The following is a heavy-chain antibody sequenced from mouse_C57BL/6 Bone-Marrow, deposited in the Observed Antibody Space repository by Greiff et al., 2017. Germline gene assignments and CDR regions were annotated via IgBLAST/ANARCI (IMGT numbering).Heavy chain of an antibody. Sequence: EVKVVESGVGLVQPGGSMKLSCAASGFTFSDAWMDWVRQSPEKGLEWVAEIRNKANNHATYYAESVKGRFTISRDDSKSSVYLQMNSLRAEDTGIYYCTRGLLYYAMDYWGQGTSVTVSS. CDR2: IRNKANNHAT. J-gene: IGHJ4*01. CDR3: TRGLLYYAMDY. V-gene: IGHV6-6*01. CDR1: GFTFSDAW. D-gene: IGHD1-1*01.